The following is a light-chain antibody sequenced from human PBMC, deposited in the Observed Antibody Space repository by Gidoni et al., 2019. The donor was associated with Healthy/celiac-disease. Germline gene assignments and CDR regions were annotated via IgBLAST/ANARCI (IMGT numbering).Light chain of an antibody. CDR2: RNN. CDR3: AAWDDSLSGRV. V-gene: IGLV1-47*01. Sequence: SVLTQPPSASGTPGQRVTISCSGSRSNIGSNYVYWYQQLAGTAPKLLIYRNNQRPSGVPDRFSGSKSGTSASLAISGLRSEDEADYYCAAWDDSLSGRVFGGGTKLTVL. CDR1: RSNIGSNY. J-gene: IGLJ3*02.